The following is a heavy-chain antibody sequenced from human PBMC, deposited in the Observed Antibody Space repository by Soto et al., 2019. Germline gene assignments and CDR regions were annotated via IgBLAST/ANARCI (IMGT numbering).Heavy chain of an antibody. Sequence: QVQLQESGPGLVEPSETLSLTCTVSGASIRTYSWSWIRQSAGKGLEWIGHISTNGRTNYIPSLKSRITMSLDTSRNQFSLNLTFVTAADTAVYFCAKDQSGAADIWGQGTMVTVS. CDR3: AKDQSGAADI. CDR2: ISTNGRT. V-gene: IGHV4-4*07. D-gene: IGHD7-27*01. J-gene: IGHJ3*02. CDR1: GASIRTYS.